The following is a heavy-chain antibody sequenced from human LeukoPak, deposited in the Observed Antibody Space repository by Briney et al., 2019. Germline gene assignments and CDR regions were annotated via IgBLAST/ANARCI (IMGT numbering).Heavy chain of an antibody. D-gene: IGHD6-13*01. Sequence: PSQTLSLTCAVSGGSISSGSYYWSWIRQPAGKGLEWIGRIYTSGSTNYNPSLKSRVTISVDTSKNQFSLKLSSVTAADTAVYYCARASSSWYASYHYYYYMDVWGKGTTVTVSS. CDR2: IYTSGST. CDR1: GGSISSGSYY. CDR3: ARASSSWYASYHYYYYMDV. J-gene: IGHJ6*03. V-gene: IGHV4-61*02.